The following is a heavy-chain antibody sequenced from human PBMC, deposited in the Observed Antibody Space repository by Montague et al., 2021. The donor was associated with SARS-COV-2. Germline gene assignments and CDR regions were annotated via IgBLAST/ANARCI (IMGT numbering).Heavy chain of an antibody. CDR1: GFTFSRNS. CDR3: ARGGEIDVWAPFGH. D-gene: IGHD3-16*01. CDR2: ISSDTLHT. Sequence: RLSCATSGFTFSRNSMNWVRQAPGKGLEWVSTISSDTLHTFYAESVKGRFTISRDNAKNELYLQMNSLRAEDMAVYYCARGGEIDVWAPFGHWGQGTLVTVSS. V-gene: IGHV3-21*01. J-gene: IGHJ4*02.